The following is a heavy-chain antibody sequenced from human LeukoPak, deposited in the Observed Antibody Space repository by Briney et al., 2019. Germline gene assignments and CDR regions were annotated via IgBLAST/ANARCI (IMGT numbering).Heavy chain of an antibody. V-gene: IGHV4-61*02. CDR1: GGSISSGSYY. Sequence: SQTLSLTCTVSGGSISSGSYYWSWIRQPAGKGLEWIGRIYYTTGSTNYNPSLKSRVTISVDTSKNQFSLNLSSVTAADTAVYYCARDRVYDSSGYYYGPPVYWGQGTLVTVSS. D-gene: IGHD3-22*01. CDR2: IYYTTGST. J-gene: IGHJ4*02. CDR3: ARDRVYDSSGYYYGPPVY.